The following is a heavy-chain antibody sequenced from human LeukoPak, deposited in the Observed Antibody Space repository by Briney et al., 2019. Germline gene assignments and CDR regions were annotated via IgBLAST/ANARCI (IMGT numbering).Heavy chain of an antibody. J-gene: IGHJ6*03. V-gene: IGHV4-39*01. CDR1: GGSISSSSYY. Sequence: KPSETLSLTCTVSGGSISSSSYYWGWIRQPPGKGLEWIGSIYYSGSTYYNPSLKSRVTISVDTSKNQFSLKLSSVTAADTAVYYCARRYGLYACYYYYMDVWGKGTTVTVSS. CDR2: IYYSGST. D-gene: IGHD2-8*01. CDR3: ARRYGLYACYYYYMDV.